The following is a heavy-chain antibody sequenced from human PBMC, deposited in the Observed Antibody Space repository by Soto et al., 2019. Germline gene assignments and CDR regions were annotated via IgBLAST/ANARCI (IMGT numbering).Heavy chain of an antibody. D-gene: IGHD6-13*01. J-gene: IGHJ4*02. Sequence: GGSLRLSCAASGFTFSSYSMNWVRQAPGKGLEWVSYISSSSSTIYYADSVKGRFTISRDNAKNSLYLQMNSLRAEDPAVYYCALLGSWLYFDYWGQGTLVTVSS. CDR2: ISSSSSTI. V-gene: IGHV3-48*01. CDR3: ALLGSWLYFDY. CDR1: GFTFSSYS.